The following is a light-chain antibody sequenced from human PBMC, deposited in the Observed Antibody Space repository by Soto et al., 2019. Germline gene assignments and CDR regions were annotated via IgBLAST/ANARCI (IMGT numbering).Light chain of an antibody. CDR3: SSYAGSNNFRV. CDR1: SSDVGDYKY. Sequence: QSVLTQPPSASGSPGQSVTISCTGTSSDVGDYKYVSWYQQQPGKAPKLIIYEVNERPSGVPDRFSGSKSGNTASLTVSGLQAEDEAEYYCSSYAGSNNFRVFGGGTKLTVL. J-gene: IGLJ2*01. V-gene: IGLV2-8*01. CDR2: EVN.